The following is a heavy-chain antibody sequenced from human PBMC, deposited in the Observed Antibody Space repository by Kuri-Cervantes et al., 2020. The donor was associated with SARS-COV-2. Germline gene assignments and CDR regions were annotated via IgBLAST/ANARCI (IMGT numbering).Heavy chain of an antibody. Sequence: ESLKISCTVSGGPISTYYWSWIRQPPGKGLEWIGYIYYSGSPNYNPSLKSRVSISVDTSKNQFSLKLSSVTAADTAVYYCARDDLVVVPTGNNWFDPWGQGTLVTVSS. D-gene: IGHD2-2*01. J-gene: IGHJ5*02. CDR3: ARDDLVVVPTGNNWFDP. CDR2: IYYSGSP. V-gene: IGHV4-59*12. CDR1: GGPISTYY.